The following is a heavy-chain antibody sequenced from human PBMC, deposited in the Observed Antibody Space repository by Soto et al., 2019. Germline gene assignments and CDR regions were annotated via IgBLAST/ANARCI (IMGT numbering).Heavy chain of an antibody. CDR1: GFTFSSYD. V-gene: IGHV3-13*01. D-gene: IGHD3-3*01. J-gene: IGHJ6*02. CDR2: IGTAGDT. CDR3: ARTMYYDFWSGLNYGMDV. Sequence: EVQLVESGGGLVQPGGSLRLSCAASGFTFSSYDMHWVRQATGKGLEWVSAIGTAGDTDYPGSVKGRFTISRENAKNSLYLQMNSLRAEDTAVYYCARTMYYDFWSGLNYGMDVWGQGTTVTVSS.